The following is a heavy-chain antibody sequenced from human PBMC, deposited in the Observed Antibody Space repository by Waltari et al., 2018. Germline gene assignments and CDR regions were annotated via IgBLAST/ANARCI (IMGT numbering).Heavy chain of an antibody. J-gene: IGHJ3*02. D-gene: IGHD1-26*01. CDR3: ATEFEYSGSPNDAFDI. V-gene: IGHV1-24*01. CDR1: GYTLTELS. Sequence: QVQLVQSGAEVKKPGASVKVSCKVSGYTLTELSMHWVRQAPGKGLEWMGGFDPEDGETIYAQKFQGRVTMTEDTSTDTAYMELSSLRSEDTAVYYCATEFEYSGSPNDAFDIWGQGTMVTVSS. CDR2: FDPEDGET.